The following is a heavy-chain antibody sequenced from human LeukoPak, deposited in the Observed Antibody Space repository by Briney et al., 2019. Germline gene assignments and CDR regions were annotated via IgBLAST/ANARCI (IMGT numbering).Heavy chain of an antibody. J-gene: IGHJ4*02. CDR1: GGSCSDYY. Sequence: SETLSLTCAVYGGSCSDYYCSWIRQPPGKGLDWVGEIHPYGALYYNSSLRSRLTISIDTSKTQFSLRLTSLTAADTAFYYCARGRDRSKAGEHWGQGTLVTVSS. V-gene: IGHV4-34*01. CDR3: ARGRDRSKAGEH. CDR2: IHPYGAL. D-gene: IGHD2-21*01.